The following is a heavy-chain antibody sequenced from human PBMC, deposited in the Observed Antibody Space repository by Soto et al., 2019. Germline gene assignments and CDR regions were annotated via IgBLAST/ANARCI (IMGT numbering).Heavy chain of an antibody. Sequence: EVQLVESGGGLVQPGGSLRLSCAASGFTFTSYWMTWVRQAPGKGLEWVANIKQDGGEKYYVGSVKGRFTISRDNAENSLSLQLDSLRAEDAAVYYCARGAFPTWGTYPPDYWGQGTLVTVSS. V-gene: IGHV3-7*04. CDR1: GFTFTSYW. J-gene: IGHJ4*02. D-gene: IGHD3-16*02. CDR2: IKQDGGEK. CDR3: ARGAFPTWGTYPPDY.